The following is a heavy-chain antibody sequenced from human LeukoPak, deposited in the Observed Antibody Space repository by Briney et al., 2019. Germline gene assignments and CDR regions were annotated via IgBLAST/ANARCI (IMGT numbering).Heavy chain of an antibody. CDR1: GGSISSFY. CDR3: AATMVRGVHTHFDY. J-gene: IGHJ4*02. Sequence: SETLSLTCTVSGGSISSFYWSWIRQPPGKGLEWIGYIYYTGSTNYNPSLKSRLTISVDASKNQFSLKLSSVTATDTAVYYCAATMVRGVHTHFDYWGQGTLVTVSS. CDR2: IYYTGST. V-gene: IGHV4-59*08. D-gene: IGHD3-10*01.